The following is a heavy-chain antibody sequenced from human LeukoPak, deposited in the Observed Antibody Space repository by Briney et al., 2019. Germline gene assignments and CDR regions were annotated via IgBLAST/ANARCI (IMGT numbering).Heavy chain of an antibody. CDR3: ARVRGAYYDSSGDAFDI. V-gene: IGHV4-59*01. CDR2: IYYSGST. D-gene: IGHD3-22*01. Sequence: PSETLSLTCTVSGGSISSYYWSWIRQPPGKGLEWIGYIYYSGSTNYNPSLKSRVTISVDTSKNQFSLKLSSVTAADTAVYYCARVRGAYYDSSGDAFDIWGQGTMVTVSS. CDR1: GGSISSYY. J-gene: IGHJ3*02.